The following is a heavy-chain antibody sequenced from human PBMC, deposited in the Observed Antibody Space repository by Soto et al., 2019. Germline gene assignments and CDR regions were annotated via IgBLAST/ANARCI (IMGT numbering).Heavy chain of an antibody. V-gene: IGHV4-39*01. D-gene: IGHD3-9*01. CDR1: AGTIISISYY. Sequence: SETLSVPCTVSAGTIISISYYWRCLLQPPEKGLEWIGSIYYSGITYYYPFLKSRVTISVDSSKNQFFLKLSSVTAADTAVYYCARHRGTISLTVYWGQGTLVTVSS. CDR2: IYYSGIT. J-gene: IGHJ4*02. CDR3: ARHRGTISLTVY.